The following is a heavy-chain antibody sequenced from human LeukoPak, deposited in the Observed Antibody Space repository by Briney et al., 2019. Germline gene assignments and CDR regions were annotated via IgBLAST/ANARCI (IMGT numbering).Heavy chain of an antibody. CDR1: GGSLSSSSYY. CDR2: IYYSGST. Sequence: SETLSLTCTVSGGSLSSSSYYWGWIRQPPGKGLEWIGSIYYSGSTYYNPSLKSRVTISVDTSKNQFSLKLSSVTAADTAVYYCAGAITSSILGEDAFDIWGQGTMVTVSS. CDR3: AGAITSSILGEDAFDI. J-gene: IGHJ3*02. V-gene: IGHV4-39*07. D-gene: IGHD3-16*01.